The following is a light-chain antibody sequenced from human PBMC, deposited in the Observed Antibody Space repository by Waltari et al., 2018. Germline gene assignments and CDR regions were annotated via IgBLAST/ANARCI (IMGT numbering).Light chain of an antibody. J-gene: IGKJ1*01. CDR1: QSISSW. CDR3: QQYNSYSWT. CDR2: DAS. Sequence: DIQMTQSPSTLSASVGDRVTITCRASQSISSWLAWYQQKPRKVPKLLIDDASSLESGVPSRFSGSGSGTEFTLTISSLQPDDFATYYCQQYNSYSWTFGQGTKVEIK. V-gene: IGKV1-5*01.